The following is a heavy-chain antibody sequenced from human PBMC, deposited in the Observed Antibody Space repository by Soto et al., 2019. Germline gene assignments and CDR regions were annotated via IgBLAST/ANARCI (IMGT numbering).Heavy chain of an antibody. D-gene: IGHD4-17*01. CDR1: GGSINSYY. V-gene: IGHV4-34*01. Sequence: SETLSLTCTVSGGSINSYYWSWIRQPPGKGLEWIGEINHSGSTNYNPSLKSRVTISVDTSKNQFSLKLSSVTAADTAVYYCASGDYFSYYYYGMDVWGQGTTVTVSS. CDR3: ASGDYFSYYYYGMDV. CDR2: INHSGST. J-gene: IGHJ6*02.